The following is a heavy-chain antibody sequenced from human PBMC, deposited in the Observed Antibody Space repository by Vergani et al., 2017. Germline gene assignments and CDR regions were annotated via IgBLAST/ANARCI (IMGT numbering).Heavy chain of an antibody. V-gene: IGHV3-74*01. CDR3: ARGRRDGYNWSYWYFDL. D-gene: IGHD5-24*01. CDR2: INSDVSST. Sequence: EVQLVESGGGLVQPGGSLRLSCAASGFTFSSYWMHWVRQAPGKGLVWVSRINSDVSSTSYADSVKGRVTISRDNAKNTLYLQMNSLRAEDTAVYYCARGRRDGYNWSYWYFDLWGRGTLVTVSS. CDR1: GFTFSSYW. J-gene: IGHJ2*01.